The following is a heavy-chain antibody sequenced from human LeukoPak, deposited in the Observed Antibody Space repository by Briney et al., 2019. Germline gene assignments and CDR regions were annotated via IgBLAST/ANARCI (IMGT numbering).Heavy chain of an antibody. CDR2: IYYSGST. J-gene: IGHJ4*02. CDR1: GGSISSSSYY. V-gene: IGHV4-39*07. Sequence: ASETLSLTCTVSGGSISSSSYYWGWIRQPPGKGLEWIGSIYYSGSTYYNPSLKSRVTISVDTSKNQFSLKLSSVTAADTAVYYCARGPRGIWELQSIPIGWNFDYWGQGTLVTVSS. D-gene: IGHD1-26*01. CDR3: ARGPRGIWELQSIPIGWNFDY.